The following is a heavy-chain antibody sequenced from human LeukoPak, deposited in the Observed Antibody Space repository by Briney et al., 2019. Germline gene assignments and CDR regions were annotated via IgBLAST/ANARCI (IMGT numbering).Heavy chain of an antibody. CDR3: ARGDPAYQGSSPGVCFDP. Sequence: SETLSLTCAVYGGSFSGYYWSWIRQPPGKGLEWIGEINHSGSTNYNPSLKSRVTISVDTSKNQFSLKLSSVTAADTAVYYCARGDPAYQGSSPGVCFDPWGQGTLVTVSS. J-gene: IGHJ5*02. V-gene: IGHV4-34*01. D-gene: IGHD6-6*01. CDR2: INHSGST. CDR1: GGSFSGYY.